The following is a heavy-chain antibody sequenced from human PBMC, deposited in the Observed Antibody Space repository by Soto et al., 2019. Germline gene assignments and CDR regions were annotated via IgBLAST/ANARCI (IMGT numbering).Heavy chain of an antibody. V-gene: IGHV1-69*13. CDR3: ARGARRGIAVAGYNWFDP. CDR2: IIPIFGTA. J-gene: IGHJ5*02. CDR1: GGTFSSYA. Sequence: SVKVSCKASGGTFSSYAISWVRQAPGQGLEWMGGIIPIFGTANYAQKFQGRVTITADESTSTAYMELSSLRSEDTAVYYCARGARRGIAVAGYNWFDPWGQGTLVTVSS. D-gene: IGHD6-19*01.